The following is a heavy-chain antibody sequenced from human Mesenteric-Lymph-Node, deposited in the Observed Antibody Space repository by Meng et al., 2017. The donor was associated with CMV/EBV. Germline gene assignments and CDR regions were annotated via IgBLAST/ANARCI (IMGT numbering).Heavy chain of an antibody. V-gene: IGHV5-51*01. J-gene: IGHJ2*01. Sequence: CKGSGYCFTSYWIGWVRQMPGKGLEWMGIIYPGDSDTRYSPSFQGQVTISADKSISTAYLQWNSLKASDTAMYYCARPAGARYFDLWGRGTLVTVSS. CDR1: GYCFTSYW. CDR3: ARPAGARYFDL. D-gene: IGHD4/OR15-4a*01. CDR2: IYPGDSDT.